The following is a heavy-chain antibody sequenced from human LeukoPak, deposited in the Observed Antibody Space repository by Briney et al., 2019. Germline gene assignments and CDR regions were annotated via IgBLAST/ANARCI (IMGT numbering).Heavy chain of an antibody. D-gene: IGHD5-24*01. CDR1: GGSISSSSYY. CDR2: IRNKAHGGTT. J-gene: IGHJ3*02. Sequence: LSLTCTVSGGSISSSSYYWGWIRQPPGKGLEWVGRIRNKAHGGTTEYAASVKGRFTVSRDDSKNSLYLQMNSLEMEDTAVYYCVRGYNSFDTWGQGTMVTVSS. CDR3: VRGYNSFDT. V-gene: IGHV3-72*01.